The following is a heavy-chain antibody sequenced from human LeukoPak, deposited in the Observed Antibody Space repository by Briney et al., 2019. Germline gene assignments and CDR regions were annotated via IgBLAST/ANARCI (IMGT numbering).Heavy chain of an antibody. J-gene: IGHJ6*04. Sequence: SETLSLTCAVSGGSISSGGYSWSWIRQPPGKGLEWIGYIYHSGSTYYNPSLKSRVTISVDRSKNQFSLKLSSVTAADTAVCYCARCSYGSGSYYSRTYYYYGMDVWGKGTTVTVSS. D-gene: IGHD3-10*01. CDR3: ARCSYGSGSYYSRTYYYYGMDV. V-gene: IGHV4-30-2*01. CDR1: GGSISSGGYS. CDR2: IYHSGST.